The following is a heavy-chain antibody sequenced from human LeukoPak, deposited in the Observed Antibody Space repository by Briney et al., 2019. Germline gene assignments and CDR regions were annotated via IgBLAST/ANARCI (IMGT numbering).Heavy chain of an antibody. J-gene: IGHJ4*02. Sequence: GGSLRLSCAASGFTFSSYSMNWVRQAPGKGLEWVSYISSSSSTIYYADSVKGRFTISRDNAKNPLYLQMNSLRDEDTAVYYCARGTLFDYWGQGTLVTVSS. V-gene: IGHV3-48*02. CDR2: ISSSSSTI. CDR3: ARGTLFDY. CDR1: GFTFSSYS.